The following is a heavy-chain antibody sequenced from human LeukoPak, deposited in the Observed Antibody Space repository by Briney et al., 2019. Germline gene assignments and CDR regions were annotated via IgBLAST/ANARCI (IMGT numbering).Heavy chain of an antibody. CDR2: INHSGST. CDR1: GGSFSGYY. D-gene: IGHD3-3*01. CDR3: ARVGFWSGYSSGY. J-gene: IGHJ4*02. V-gene: IGHV4-34*01. Sequence: SETLSLTCAVYGGSFSGYYWSWIRQPPGKGLEWIGEINHSGSTNYNPSLTSRVTISVDTSKNQFSLKLSSVTAADTAVYYCARVGFWSGYSSGYWGQGTLVTVSS.